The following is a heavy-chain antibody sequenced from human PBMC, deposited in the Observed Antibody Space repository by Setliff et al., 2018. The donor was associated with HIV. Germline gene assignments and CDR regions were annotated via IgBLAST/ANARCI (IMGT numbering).Heavy chain of an antibody. CDR3: AKSSPSIGYITDC. D-gene: IGHD5-12*01. J-gene: IGHJ4*02. CDR2: IFPGGAT. Sequence: SETLSLTCTISGVSISSYYWSWIRHSPGKGLEWIGIIFPGGATNYNPSLTSRVTISVDTSKNHLFLKLTSVTTADTAVYFCAKSSPSIGYITDCWGQGAPVTVSS. V-gene: IGHV4-59*01. CDR1: GVSISSYY.